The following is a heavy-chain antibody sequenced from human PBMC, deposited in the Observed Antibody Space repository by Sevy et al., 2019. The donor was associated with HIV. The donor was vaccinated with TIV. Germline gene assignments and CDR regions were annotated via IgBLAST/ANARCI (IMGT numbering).Heavy chain of an antibody. D-gene: IGHD6-19*01. J-gene: IGHJ6*02. CDR1: GYTFTGYY. CDR2: INPNSGGT. Sequence: ASVKVSCKASGYTFTGYYMHWVRQAPGQGLEWMGRINPNSGGTNYAQKFQGRVTMTRDTSISTAYMELGRLRSDDTAVYYCARRDSSGWYYYGMDVWGQGTTVTVSS. CDR3: ARRDSSGWYYYGMDV. V-gene: IGHV1-2*06.